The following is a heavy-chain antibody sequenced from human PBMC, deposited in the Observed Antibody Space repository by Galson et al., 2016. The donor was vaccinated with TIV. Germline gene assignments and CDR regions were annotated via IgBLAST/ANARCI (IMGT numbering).Heavy chain of an antibody. CDR2: IIPMFGTA. Sequence: SVKVSCKASGGTFSSYVIKWVRQAPGQGLEWMGEIIPMFGTANYAQKFQGRVTITADESTSTAYMELSSLRSEDTAVYYCAKDRNTAFETHYSYYGLDVWGQGTTVIVSS. V-gene: IGHV1-69*13. J-gene: IGHJ6*02. D-gene: IGHD5-18*01. CDR3: AKDRNTAFETHYSYYGLDV. CDR1: GGTFSSYV.